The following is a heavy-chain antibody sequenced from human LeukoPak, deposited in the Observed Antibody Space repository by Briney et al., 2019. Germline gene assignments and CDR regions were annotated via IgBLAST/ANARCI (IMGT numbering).Heavy chain of an antibody. V-gene: IGHV3-23*01. CDR2: ISGNAATT. CDR3: ASPSVTNYYDSSGYYRPGEY. Sequence: PGGSLRLSCAASGFTFISYAMSWVRQAPGKGLEWVSAISGNAATTYYADSVKGRFTISRDNSKNTLYLQMNSLRAEDTAVYYCASPSVTNYYDSSGYYRPGEYWGQGTLVTVSS. D-gene: IGHD3-22*01. J-gene: IGHJ4*02. CDR1: GFTFISYA.